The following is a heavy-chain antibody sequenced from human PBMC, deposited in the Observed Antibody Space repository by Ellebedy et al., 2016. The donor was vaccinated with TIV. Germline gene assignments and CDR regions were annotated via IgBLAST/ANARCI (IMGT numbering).Heavy chain of an antibody. CDR2: ISGSGGST. CDR3: ARDRDCSGGGCYSPYYYYGMDV. Sequence: GGSLRLSCAASGFTFSSYAMSWVRQAPGKGLEWVSAISGSGGSTYYADPVKGRFTISRDNSKNTLYLQMNSLRAEDTAVYYCARDRDCSGGGCYSPYYYYGMDVWGQGTLVTVSS. D-gene: IGHD2-15*01. J-gene: IGHJ6*02. CDR1: GFTFSSYA. V-gene: IGHV3-23*01.